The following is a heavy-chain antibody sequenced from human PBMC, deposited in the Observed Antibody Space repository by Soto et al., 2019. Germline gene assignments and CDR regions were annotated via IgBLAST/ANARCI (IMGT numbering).Heavy chain of an antibody. J-gene: IGHJ4*02. CDR2: ISSSSSYT. CDR1: GFTFSDYY. V-gene: IGHV3-11*05. CDR3: ARDHHRYSGYDYVDY. D-gene: IGHD5-12*01. Sequence: QVQLVESGGGLVKPEGSLRLSCAASGFTFSDYYRSWIRQAPGKGLEWVSYISSSSSYTNYADSVKGRFTISRDNAKNSLYLQMNSLRAEDTAVYYCARDHHRYSGYDYVDYWGQGTLVTVSS.